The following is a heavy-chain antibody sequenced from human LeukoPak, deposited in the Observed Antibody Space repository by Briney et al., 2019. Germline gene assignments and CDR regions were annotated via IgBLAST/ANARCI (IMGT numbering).Heavy chain of an antibody. D-gene: IGHD5-18*01. Sequence: GTLSLTCAVSGGSISSSNWWSWVRQPPGKGLEWVSSISGSSSTIYYADSVKGRFTISRDNAKNSLYLQMNSLRAEDTAVYYCARDLGSVGYNYGYWGQGTLVTVSS. CDR2: ISGSSSTI. J-gene: IGHJ4*02. CDR1: GGSISSSN. CDR3: ARDLGSVGYNYGY. V-gene: IGHV3-48*04.